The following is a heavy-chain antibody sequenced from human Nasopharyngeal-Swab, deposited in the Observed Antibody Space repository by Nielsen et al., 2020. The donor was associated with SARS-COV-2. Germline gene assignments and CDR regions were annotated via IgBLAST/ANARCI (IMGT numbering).Heavy chain of an antibody. CDR2: ISGSGGST. Sequence: GGSLRLSCAASGFTFSSYAMSWVRQAPGKGLEWVSAISGSGGSTYYADSVKGRFTISRDNSKNTLFLQMNSLRAEDTAVYYCAKVFRAFVVPTPDVWGKGTTVTVSS. J-gene: IGHJ6*04. CDR3: AKVFRAFVVPTPDV. V-gene: IGHV3-23*01. D-gene: IGHD2-2*01. CDR1: GFTFSSYA.